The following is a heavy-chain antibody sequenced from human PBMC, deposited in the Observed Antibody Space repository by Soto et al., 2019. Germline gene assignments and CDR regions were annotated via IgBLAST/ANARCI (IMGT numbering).Heavy chain of an antibody. V-gene: IGHV3-48*03. CDR1: GFTFTNYE. D-gene: IGHD5-18*01. CDR3: ARAYSYFGDV. J-gene: IGHJ6*02. Sequence: PGGSLRLSCAASGFTFTNYEMNWVRQAPGKGLEWVSYISSTGSNTYYADSVKGRFTISRDNSKKSLSLQMNSLRAEDTAVYYCARAYSYFGDVWCQRPTGTVSS. CDR2: ISSTGSNT.